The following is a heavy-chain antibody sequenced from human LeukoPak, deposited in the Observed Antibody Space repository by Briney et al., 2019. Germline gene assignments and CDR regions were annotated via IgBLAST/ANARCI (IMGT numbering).Heavy chain of an antibody. V-gene: IGHV1-46*01. D-gene: IGHD2-2*01. J-gene: IGHJ4*02. CDR3: ARGGSTFDGIVVVPAAYDY. CDR2: INPSGGST. CDR1: GYTFTSYY. Sequence: ASVKVSCKASGYTFTSYYMHWVRQAPGQGLEWMGIINPSGGSTSYAQKFQGRVTMTRDTSTSTVYMELSSLRSEDTAVYYCARGGSTFDGIVVVPAAYDYWGQGTLVTVSS.